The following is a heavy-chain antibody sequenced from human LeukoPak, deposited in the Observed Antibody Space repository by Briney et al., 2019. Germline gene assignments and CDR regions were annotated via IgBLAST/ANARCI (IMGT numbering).Heavy chain of an antibody. CDR2: ISYDGSNK. CDR3: AKGIYYDSSGYYYSPYFDY. D-gene: IGHD3-22*01. V-gene: IGHV3-30*18. Sequence: GSLRLSCAASGFTFSSYGMHWVRQAPGKGLEWVAVISYDGSNKYYADSVKGRFTISRDNSKNTLYLQMNSLRAEDTAVYYCAKGIYYDSSGYYYSPYFDYWGQGTLVTVSS. CDR1: GFTFSSYG. J-gene: IGHJ4*02.